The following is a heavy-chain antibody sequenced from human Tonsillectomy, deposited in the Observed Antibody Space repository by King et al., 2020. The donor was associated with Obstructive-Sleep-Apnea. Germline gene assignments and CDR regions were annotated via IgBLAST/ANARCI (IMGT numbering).Heavy chain of an antibody. V-gene: IGHV4-4*02. J-gene: IGHJ6*02. CDR1: GGSISSTNW. D-gene: IGHD1/OR15-1a*01. CDR2: IYHSGNT. Sequence: HVQLQESGPGLVKPSGTLSLTCAVSGGSISSTNWWNWVRQPPGKGLEWIGEIYHSGNTNYNPSLKSRVTISVDQSKNQFSLNLNSVTAAYTAVYYCARGTWRPNYYGLDVWGQGTTVTVSS. CDR3: ARGTWRPNYYGLDV.